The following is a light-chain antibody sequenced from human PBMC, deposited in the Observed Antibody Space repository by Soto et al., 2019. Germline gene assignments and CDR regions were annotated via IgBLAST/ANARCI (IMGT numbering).Light chain of an antibody. CDR2: AAS. J-gene: IGKJ4*01. CDR1: QSISSH. Sequence: QMTQSPSSLFASVGDRVTITCRASQSISSHLNWYQQKVGQTPRLLIYAASTLQSEVPPRFSCSGSGTDFTLTISGLQREDFATYYCQQSHSAPLTFGGGTKIQI. CDR3: QQSHSAPLT. V-gene: IGKV1-39*01.